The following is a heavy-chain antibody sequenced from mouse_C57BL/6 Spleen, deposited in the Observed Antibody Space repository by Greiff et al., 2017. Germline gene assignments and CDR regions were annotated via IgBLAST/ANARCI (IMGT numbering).Heavy chain of an antibody. J-gene: IGHJ3*01. D-gene: IGHD1-1*01. CDR2: IDPGDGDT. Sequence: VQLKQSGAELVRPGASVKLSCTASGFNIKDYYMHWVKQRPEQGLEWIGRIDPGDGDTEYAPKFQGRATMTADNSSNTASLQLSSLTSEDTAVYYCTTVVATRGFAYWGQGTLVTVSA. CDR1: GFNIKDYY. CDR3: TTVVATRGFAY. V-gene: IGHV14-1*01.